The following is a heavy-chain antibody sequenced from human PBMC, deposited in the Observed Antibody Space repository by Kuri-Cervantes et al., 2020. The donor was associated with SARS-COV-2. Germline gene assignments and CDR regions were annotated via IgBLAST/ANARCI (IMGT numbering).Heavy chain of an antibody. D-gene: IGHD3-3*01. Sequence: LSLTCAAAGLTFSSYGMHWVRQAPGKGLEWVAFISYDGGNKYYADSVKGRFTISRDNSKNTLYLQMNSLRAEDTAVYFCARGEVGEAYYDFWSGYYSGCVDYWGQGTLVTVSS. CDR2: ISYDGGNK. CDR1: GLTFSSYG. J-gene: IGHJ4*02. CDR3: ARGEVGEAYYDFWSGYYSGCVDY. V-gene: IGHV3-30*03.